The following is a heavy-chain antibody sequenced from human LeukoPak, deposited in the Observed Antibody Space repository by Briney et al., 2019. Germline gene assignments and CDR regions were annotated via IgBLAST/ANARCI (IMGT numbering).Heavy chain of an antibody. CDR1: GFTFSSYW. D-gene: IGHD6-13*01. J-gene: IGHJ5*02. CDR2: IKQDGSEK. Sequence: PGGSLRLSCAASGFTFSSYWMSWVRQAPGKGLKWVANIKQDGSEKYYVDSVKGRFTISRDNAKNSLYLQMNSLRAEDTAVYYCARRSSSWPVAFDPWGQGTLVTVSS. V-gene: IGHV3-7*01. CDR3: ARRSSSWPVAFDP.